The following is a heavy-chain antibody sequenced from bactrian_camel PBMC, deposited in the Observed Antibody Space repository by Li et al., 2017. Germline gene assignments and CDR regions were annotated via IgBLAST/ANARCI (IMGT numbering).Heavy chain of an antibody. CDR3: VRPVEETVTSNFGY. V-gene: IGHV3S10*01. J-gene: IGHJ6*01. Sequence: VQLVESGGGLVQPEGSLRLSCAASGFTFSNYYLSWVRQAPGKERELVAGIENDGSTYYSDSVKGRFTISQDNAENTAYLQMNSLKPEDAAVYYCVRPVEETVTSNFGYWGQGTQVTVS. D-gene: IGHD2*01. CDR2: IENDGST. CDR1: GFTFSNYY.